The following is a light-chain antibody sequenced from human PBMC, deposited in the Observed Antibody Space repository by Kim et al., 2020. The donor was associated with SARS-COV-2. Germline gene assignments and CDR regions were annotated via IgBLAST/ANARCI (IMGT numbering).Light chain of an antibody. V-gene: IGLV2-11*03. Sequence: GDYDYVSWYQQHPGKAPKLLIYDVTYRPSGVPDRFSASKSGNTASLTISGLQAEDEADYYCSYAGSHWVFGGGTQLTVL. CDR1: GDYDY. CDR3: CSYAGSHWV. J-gene: IGLJ3*02. CDR2: DVT.